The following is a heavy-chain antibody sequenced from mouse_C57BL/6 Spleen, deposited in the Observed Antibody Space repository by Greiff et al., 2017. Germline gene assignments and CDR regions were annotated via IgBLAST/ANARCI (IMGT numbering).Heavy chain of an antibody. CDR2: FSSGSSTI. CDR1: GFTFSDYE. D-gene: IGHD2-4*01. V-gene: IGHV5-17*01. Sequence: EVKLVESGGGLVKPGGSLKLSCAASGFTFSDYEMHWVRQAPAKGLEWVAYFSSGSSTIYYADPVKGRFTISRDNAKNTLFLQMTSLRSEDTAIYYCARYDYLYAMDYWGQGTSVTVSS. J-gene: IGHJ4*01. CDR3: ARYDYLYAMDY.